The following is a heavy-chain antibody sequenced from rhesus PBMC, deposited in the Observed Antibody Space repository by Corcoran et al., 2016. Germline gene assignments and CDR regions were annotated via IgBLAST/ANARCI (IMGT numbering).Heavy chain of an antibody. CDR2: IYGSGGGT. CDR3: ARPPYCSGIYCYWVYFEF. CDR1: GGSISDDYY. Sequence: QVQLQESGPGLVKPSETLSLTCAVSGGSISDDYYWSWNRQPPGKGLEWIGYIYGSGGGTNYNPSLKNRVTISTDTSKNQFSLKLSSVTAAVSAVYYCARPPYCSGIYCYWVYFEFWGQGALVTVSS. V-gene: IGHV4-106*01. J-gene: IGHJ1*01. D-gene: IGHD2-27*01.